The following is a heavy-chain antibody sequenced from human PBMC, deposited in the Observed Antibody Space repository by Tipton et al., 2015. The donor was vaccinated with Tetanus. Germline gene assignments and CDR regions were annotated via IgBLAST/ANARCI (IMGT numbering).Heavy chain of an antibody. V-gene: IGHV7-4-1*02. Sequence: QLVQSGPEVKKPGASVKVSCKASGYTFTSYAMNWVRQAPGQGLEWTGWINTNTGNPTYAQGFTGRFVFSLDTSVSTAYLQISSLKAEDTAVYYCARGPIAAAGTSDAFDIWGQGTMVTVSS. D-gene: IGHD6-13*01. J-gene: IGHJ3*02. CDR1: GYTFTSYA. CDR3: ARGPIAAAGTSDAFDI. CDR2: INTNTGNP.